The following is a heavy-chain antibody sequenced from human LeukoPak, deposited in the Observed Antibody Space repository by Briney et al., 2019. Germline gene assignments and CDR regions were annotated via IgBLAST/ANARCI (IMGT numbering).Heavy chain of an antibody. CDR3: ARHDNGGTYPRDS. V-gene: IGHV4-59*08. D-gene: IGHD1-26*01. J-gene: IGHJ4*02. CDR2: IHYSGST. CDR1: GGFISNYY. Sequence: SETLSLTCTVSGGFISNYYWSWIRQPPGKRLEYIGYIHYSGSTTYNPSLKSRVTMSVDTSKNQLSLMLSSVTAADTAVYYCARHDNGGTYPRDSWGQGALVTVSS.